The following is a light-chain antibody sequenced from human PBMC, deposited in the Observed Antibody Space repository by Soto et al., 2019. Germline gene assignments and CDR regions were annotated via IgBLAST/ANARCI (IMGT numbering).Light chain of an antibody. CDR2: STN. CDR3: VLDSGGGSVV. J-gene: IGLJ3*02. V-gene: IGLV8-61*01. CDR1: SGSVSTSYY. Sequence: QAVVTQEPSFSVSPGGTVTLTCGLNSGSVSTSYYPSWYQQTPGQAPRTLIYSTNTRSSGVPDRFSGSILGNKAALTITGAHADEEYYYCCVLDSGGGSVVFGGGTKLTVL.